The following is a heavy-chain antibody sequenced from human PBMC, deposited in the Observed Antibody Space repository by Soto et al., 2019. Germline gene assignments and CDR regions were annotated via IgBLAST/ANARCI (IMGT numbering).Heavy chain of an antibody. CDR2: IIPIFGTA. CDR1: GGTFSSYA. J-gene: IGHJ3*02. Sequence: ASVKVSCKASGGTFSSYAISWVRQAPGQGLEWMGGIIPIFGTANYAQKFQGRVTITADESTSTAYMELSSLRSEDTAVYYCARVQYSSGWYDAFDIWGQGTMVTVSS. V-gene: IGHV1-69*13. CDR3: ARVQYSSGWYDAFDI. D-gene: IGHD6-19*01.